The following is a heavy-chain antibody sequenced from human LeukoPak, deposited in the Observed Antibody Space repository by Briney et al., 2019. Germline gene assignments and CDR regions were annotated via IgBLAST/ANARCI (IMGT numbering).Heavy chain of an antibody. CDR1: GFTLSDYF. J-gene: IGHJ4*02. D-gene: IGHD6-19*01. V-gene: IGHV3-11*04. CDR2: INSGSGYTK. Sequence: GGSLRLSCAASGFTLSDYFISWIRQTPGKGLEWISYINSGSGYTKYYADSVKGRFTISRDNARNSVYLQMNSLRAEDTAVYYCAREIIEVPGSFDYWGQGILVTVSS. CDR3: AREIIEVPGSFDY.